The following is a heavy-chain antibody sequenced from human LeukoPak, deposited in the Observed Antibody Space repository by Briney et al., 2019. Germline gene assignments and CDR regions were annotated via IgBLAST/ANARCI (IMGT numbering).Heavy chain of an antibody. D-gene: IGHD1-14*01. CDR1: GFTFSTYW. Sequence: GGSLRLSCAASGFTFSTYWMSWVRQAPGKGLEWVANINQDGSDKYYVDSVKGRFTISRDNAKNSLYLQMNSLRAEDTAVYYCATPPRIYTSSWSHGTLVTVSS. J-gene: IGHJ5*01. CDR3: ATPPRIYTSS. CDR2: INQDGSDK. V-gene: IGHV3-7*02.